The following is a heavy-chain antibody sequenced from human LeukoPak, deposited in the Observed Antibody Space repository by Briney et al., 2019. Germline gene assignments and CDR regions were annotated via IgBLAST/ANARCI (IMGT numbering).Heavy chain of an antibody. Sequence: SRVTISVDTSKNQFSLKLSSVTAADTAVYYCARVPVDTAMVIGAFDIWGQGTMVTVSS. J-gene: IGHJ3*02. V-gene: IGHV4-34*01. CDR3: ARVPVDTAMVIGAFDI. D-gene: IGHD5-18*01.